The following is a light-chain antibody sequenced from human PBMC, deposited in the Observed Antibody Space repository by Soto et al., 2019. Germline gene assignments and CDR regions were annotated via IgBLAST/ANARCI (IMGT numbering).Light chain of an antibody. CDR3: QHYNNLPPFT. J-gene: IGKJ3*01. V-gene: IGKV1-33*01. CDR2: GAS. Sequence: DIQMTQSPSSLSASVGARVSITYQASEDIRTSLSWFQHKPGRAPRLLIYGASYLETGVPSRFRGSGSRTDFTLIISSLQPEDNATYCCQHYNNLPPFTFGPGTIVDIK. CDR1: EDIRTS.